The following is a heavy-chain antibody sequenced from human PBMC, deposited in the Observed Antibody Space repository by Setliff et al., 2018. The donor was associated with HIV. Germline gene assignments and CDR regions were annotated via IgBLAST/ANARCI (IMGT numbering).Heavy chain of an antibody. CDR3: ARSLLPSITVAGTIGY. Sequence: SETLSLTCTVSGGSISSGTYFWSWIRQPAGKGLEWIGHIHTSGNANYNPSLNSRVTISVDTSKNHFSLKLSYVTAADTAVYYCARSLLPSITVAGTIGYWGQGSLVTVSS. CDR2: IHTSGNA. J-gene: IGHJ4*02. V-gene: IGHV4-61*09. D-gene: IGHD6-19*01. CDR1: GGSISSGTYF.